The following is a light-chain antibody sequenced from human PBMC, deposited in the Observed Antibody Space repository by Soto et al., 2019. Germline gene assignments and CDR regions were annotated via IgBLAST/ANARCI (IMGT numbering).Light chain of an antibody. V-gene: IGKV2-30*01. Sequence: DVVMTESPLSLPVTVGQPASISCKAGQSLVYSDGNTSLNWFQQRPGQSPRRLIYKVSNRDSGVPDRFSGSGSGTDFALKISRVEAEDVGVYYCMQGTHWPTTCGQGTRLEIK. CDR2: KVS. J-gene: IGKJ5*01. CDR1: QSLVYSDGNTS. CDR3: MQGTHWPTT.